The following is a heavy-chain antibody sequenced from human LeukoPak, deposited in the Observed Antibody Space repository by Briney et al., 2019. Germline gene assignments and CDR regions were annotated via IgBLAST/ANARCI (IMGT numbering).Heavy chain of an antibody. D-gene: IGHD3-9*01. Sequence: GGSLRLSCAASGFTFSNYAMHWVRQAPGKGLEWVAVVSYDGSNKYYADSVGGRFTISRDNSKNTLYLQMNSLRAEDTAVYYCARDFGWLSGFDNWGQGTLVTVSS. CDR3: ARDFGWLSGFDN. V-gene: IGHV3-30-3*01. J-gene: IGHJ4*02. CDR2: VSYDGSNK. CDR1: GFTFSNYA.